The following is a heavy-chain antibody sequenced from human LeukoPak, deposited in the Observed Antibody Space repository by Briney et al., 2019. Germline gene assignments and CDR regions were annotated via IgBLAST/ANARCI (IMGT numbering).Heavy chain of an antibody. CDR2: ISDNGAVT. Sequence: PGGSLRLSCAASGFSFSMYSMSWIRQAPGKGLEWVSVISDNGAVTFYGDSVKGRFTISRDTSKNTLFLEMNSLRAEDTAVYYCAKCILTGYYKGYMDVWGKGTTVTISS. V-gene: IGHV3-23*01. CDR3: AKCILTGYYKGYMDV. CDR1: GFSFSMYS. D-gene: IGHD3-9*01. J-gene: IGHJ6*03.